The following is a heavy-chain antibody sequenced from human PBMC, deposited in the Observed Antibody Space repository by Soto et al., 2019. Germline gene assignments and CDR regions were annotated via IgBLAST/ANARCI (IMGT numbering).Heavy chain of an antibody. CDR1: GFSITSYL. CDR3: ARSIWFGELHQPAFDY. J-gene: IGHJ4*02. Sequence: VKRSRKRSGFSITSYLIHRVRQAHGQRLERIGWIVVGNGNTKYSQKFQERVTITRDTSASTAYMELSSLRSEDTAVYYCARSIWFGELHQPAFDYWGQGTLGTVSS. D-gene: IGHD3-10*01. V-gene: IGHV1-3*01. CDR2: IVVGNGNT.